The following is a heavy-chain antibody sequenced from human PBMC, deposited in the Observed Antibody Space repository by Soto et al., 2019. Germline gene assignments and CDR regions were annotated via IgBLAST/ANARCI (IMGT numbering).Heavy chain of an antibody. CDR2: ISAYNGNT. V-gene: IGHV1-18*01. J-gene: IGHJ6*02. D-gene: IGHD2-2*02. CDR3: AREGIVVVPDAIHYYGMDV. Sequence: ASVKVSCKASGYTFTSYGISWVRQAPGQGLEWMGWISAYNGNTNYAQKLQGRVTMTTDTSTSTAYMELRSLRSDDTAVYYCAREGIVVVPDAIHYYGMDVWGQGTTVTVSS. CDR1: GYTFTSYG.